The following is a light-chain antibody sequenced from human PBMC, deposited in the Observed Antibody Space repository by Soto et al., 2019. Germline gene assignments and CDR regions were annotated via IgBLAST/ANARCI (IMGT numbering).Light chain of an antibody. J-gene: IGKJ1*01. CDR3: QQYNGYWT. Sequence: DIQMTXSPSTLSASVXXXXTITCRASQSISGSLAWYQQKPGKAPKLLIYEASNLKSGVPSRFSGSGSGTEYTLTISSLQPDDSASYYCQQYNGYWTFGQGTRVEIK. CDR1: QSISGS. V-gene: IGKV1-5*03. CDR2: EAS.